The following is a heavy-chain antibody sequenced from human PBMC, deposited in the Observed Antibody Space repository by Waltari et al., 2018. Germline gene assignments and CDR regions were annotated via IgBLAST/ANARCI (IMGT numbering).Heavy chain of an antibody. Sequence: EVQLVGSGGGLVKPGGSLRLSCAASGCTFSSYTMHWVRQAPGKGLEWVSSISSGSSYIFYADSVKGRFTISRDNAKNSLYLQMNSLRVEDTAVYYCAREWGVMVGTAGYYFDYWGQGSLVTVSS. CDR3: AREWGVMVGTAGYYFDY. CDR2: ISSGSSYI. CDR1: GCTFSSYT. D-gene: IGHD3-9*01. V-gene: IGHV3-21*01. J-gene: IGHJ4*02.